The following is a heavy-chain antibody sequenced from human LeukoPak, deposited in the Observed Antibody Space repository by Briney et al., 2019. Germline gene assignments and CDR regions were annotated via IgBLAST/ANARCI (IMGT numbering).Heavy chain of an antibody. V-gene: IGHV3-48*01. CDR2: ISSTSSIT. CDR3: ARGDNWNYGIDY. D-gene: IGHD1-7*01. J-gene: IGHJ4*02. CDR1: GFSFSIYT. Sequence: GGSLGLSCAASGFSFSIYTMNWVRQAPGKGLEWVSYISSTSSITYYADSVQGRFTISRDNAENSLYLQMNSLRAEDTAVYYCARGDNWNYGIDYWGQGTLVTVSS.